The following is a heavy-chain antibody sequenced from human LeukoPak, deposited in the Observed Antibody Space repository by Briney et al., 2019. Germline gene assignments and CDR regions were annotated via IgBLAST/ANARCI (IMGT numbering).Heavy chain of an antibody. D-gene: IGHD7-27*01. V-gene: IGHV3-48*01. J-gene: IGHJ2*01. CDR1: GFTFSTYS. Sequence: PGGSLRLSCAASGFTFSTYSMNWVRQAPGKGLEWVSYISVSSNTMYYADSVKGRFTISRDNAKNSLYLQMNSLRAEDTAVYYCARVLNWGSSYFDLWGRGTLVTVSS. CDR2: ISVSSNTM. CDR3: ARVLNWGSSYFDL.